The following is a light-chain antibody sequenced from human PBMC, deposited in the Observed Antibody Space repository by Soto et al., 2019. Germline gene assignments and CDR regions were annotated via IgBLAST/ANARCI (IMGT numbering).Light chain of an antibody. CDR1: SSDVGGHNY. CDR2: DVT. CDR3: SSYTSITTFYV. Sequence: QPVLTQPASVSGSPGQSITIPCTGTSSDVGGHNYVSWYQHHPGKAPKLMIYDVTNRPSGVSDRFSGSKSGNTASLTISGLQAEDEADYYCSSYTSITTFYVFGTGTKLTVL. J-gene: IGLJ1*01. V-gene: IGLV2-14*03.